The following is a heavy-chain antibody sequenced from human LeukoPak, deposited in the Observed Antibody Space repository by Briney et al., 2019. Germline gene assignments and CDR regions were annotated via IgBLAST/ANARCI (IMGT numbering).Heavy chain of an antibody. CDR1: GGSISSSSYY. D-gene: IGHD3-3*01. CDR3: ARDPSAIFGVVNTAPAFDI. CDR2: IYYSGST. Sequence: SETLSLTCTVSGGSISSSSYYWGWIRQPPGKGLEWIGSIYYSGSTYYNPSLKSRVTISVDTSKNQFSLKLSSVTAADTAVYYCARDPSAIFGVVNTAPAFDIWGQGTMVNVSS. V-gene: IGHV4-39*07. J-gene: IGHJ3*02.